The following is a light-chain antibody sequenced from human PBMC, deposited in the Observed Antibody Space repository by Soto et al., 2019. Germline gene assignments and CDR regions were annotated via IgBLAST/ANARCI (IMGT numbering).Light chain of an antibody. J-gene: IGKJ4*01. CDR1: QDISNY. Sequence: DIPMTQSPSSLSASVGDRVTITCQASQDISNYLNWYQQKPGKAPKLLIYGASNLETGVPSRFSGSGSGTDFTFTISSLQPEDIATYYCQQYDNRPPLTFGGGTKVEIK. CDR2: GAS. CDR3: QQYDNRPPLT. V-gene: IGKV1-33*01.